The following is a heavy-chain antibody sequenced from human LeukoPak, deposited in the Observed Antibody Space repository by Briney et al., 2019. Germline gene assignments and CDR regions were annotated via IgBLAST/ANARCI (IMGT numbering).Heavy chain of an antibody. CDR3: ARRIIETRQHYMDV. Sequence: PSETLSLTCTVSGGSISSSSYYWGWIRQPPGKGLEWIGSIYYSGSTYDNPSLKSRVTISVDTSKNQFSLKLSSATDADTAVYYCARRIIETRQHYMDVWGKGTTVTVSS. J-gene: IGHJ6*03. V-gene: IGHV4-39*01. CDR1: GGSISSSSYY. D-gene: IGHD1-7*01. CDR2: IYYSGST.